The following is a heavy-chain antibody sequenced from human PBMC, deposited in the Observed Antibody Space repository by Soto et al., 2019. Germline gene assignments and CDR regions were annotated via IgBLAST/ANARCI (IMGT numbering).Heavy chain of an antibody. CDR1: GFSFSSYS. CDR3: ARRVGAGYYYDSSGYWYFDY. D-gene: IGHD3-22*01. Sequence: XECLRLFCAASGFSFSSYSMNWVRQAPGKGLEWVSYISSSSSTIYYADSVKGRFTISRDNAKNSLYLQMNSLRDEDTAVYYCARRVGAGYYYDSSGYWYFDYWAQGTLVTVSS. J-gene: IGHJ4*02. CDR2: ISSSSSTI. V-gene: IGHV3-48*02.